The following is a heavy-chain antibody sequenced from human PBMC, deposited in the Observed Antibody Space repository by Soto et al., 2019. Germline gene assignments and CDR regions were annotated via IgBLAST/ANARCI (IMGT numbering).Heavy chain of an antibody. CDR3: ARDGFGSSGYYANFDY. J-gene: IGHJ4*02. Sequence: ASVKFSCKASGGTFSSYAISWVRQAPGQGLEWMGGIIPIFGTANYAQKFQDRVTITADESTSTAYMELSSLRSEDTAVYYCARDGFGSSGYYANFDYWGQGTLVTVSS. CDR2: IIPIFGTA. V-gene: IGHV1-69*13. D-gene: IGHD3-22*01. CDR1: GGTFSSYA.